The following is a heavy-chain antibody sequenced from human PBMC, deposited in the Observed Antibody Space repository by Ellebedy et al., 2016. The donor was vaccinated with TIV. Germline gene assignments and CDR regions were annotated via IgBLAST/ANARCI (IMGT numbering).Heavy chain of an antibody. CDR1: GYTFTTYA. J-gene: IGHJ4*02. D-gene: IGHD1-26*01. Sequence: AASVKVSCKASGYTFTTYAIHWVRQAPGQSLEWMGVINPSNGGTGYAQKFQGRVTMTRDTSASTVYMELSSLRSEDTAVYYCAREGGVYFFDYWGQGTLVTVSS. CDR3: AREGGVYFFDY. CDR2: INPSNGGT. V-gene: IGHV1-46*01.